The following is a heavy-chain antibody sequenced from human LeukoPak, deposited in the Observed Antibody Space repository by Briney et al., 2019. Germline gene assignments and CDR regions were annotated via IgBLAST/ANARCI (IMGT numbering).Heavy chain of an antibody. V-gene: IGHV4-59*12. CDR1: GGSISSYY. Sequence: SETLSLTCTVSGGSISSYYWSWIRQPPGKRLEWIGYIHYSGSTNYNPSLRGRVTISLDMSKNQFSLKLSSVTAADTAVYYCARAEGATIHFDYWGQGTLVTVSS. CDR2: IHYSGST. J-gene: IGHJ4*02. CDR3: ARAEGATIHFDY. D-gene: IGHD1-26*01.